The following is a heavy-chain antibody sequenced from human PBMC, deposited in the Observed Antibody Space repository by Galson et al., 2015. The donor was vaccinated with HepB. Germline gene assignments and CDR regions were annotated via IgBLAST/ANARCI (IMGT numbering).Heavy chain of an antibody. Sequence: SLRLSCAASGFTFSSYAMSWVRQAPGKGLEWVSAISGSGGSTYYADSVKGRFTISRDNSKNTLYLQMNSLRAEDTAVYYCAKAREVDFWSGYLYYGMDVWGQGTTVTVSS. V-gene: IGHV3-23*01. J-gene: IGHJ6*02. D-gene: IGHD3-3*01. CDR3: AKAREVDFWSGYLYYGMDV. CDR1: GFTFSSYA. CDR2: ISGSGGST.